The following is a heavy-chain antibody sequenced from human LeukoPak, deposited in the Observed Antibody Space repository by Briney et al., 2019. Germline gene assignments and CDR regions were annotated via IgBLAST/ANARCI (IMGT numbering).Heavy chain of an antibody. J-gene: IGHJ4*02. CDR3: VKGSRSSRPYYFDY. CDR1: GFTFSDFD. CDR2: ISGGGDRT. Sequence: GGSLRLSCAASGFTFSDFDMSWVRQAPGKGLEWVSAISGGGDRTYYADSVKGRFTISRDNSKNTLYLQTNSLRPDDTAVYYCVKGSRSSRPYYFDYWGQGTLVTVSS. V-gene: IGHV3-23*01. D-gene: IGHD6-6*01.